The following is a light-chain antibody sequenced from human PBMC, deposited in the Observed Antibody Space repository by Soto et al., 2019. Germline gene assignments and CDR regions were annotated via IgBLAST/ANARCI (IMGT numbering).Light chain of an antibody. CDR2: GAS. CDR3: QQYGSSPLST. CDR1: QNISSSY. V-gene: IGKV3-20*01. Sequence: EIALTQSPGTLSLSPGEGATLSCRASQNISSSYLAWYQQKPGQAPRLLIYGASTRAAGIPDRFSGSGSGTDFTLTISTLEPEDFAVYYCQQYGSSPLSTFGQGPNLEIK. J-gene: IGKJ2*01.